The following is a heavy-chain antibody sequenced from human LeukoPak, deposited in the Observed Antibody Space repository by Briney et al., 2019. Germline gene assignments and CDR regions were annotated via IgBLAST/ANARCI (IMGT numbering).Heavy chain of an antibody. CDR1: GFTFSSHG. CDR3: ARFSSGYDWFDP. J-gene: IGHJ5*02. CDR2: ISSSSSTI. V-gene: IGHV3-48*01. D-gene: IGHD3-22*01. Sequence: GGTLRLSCVASGFTFSSHGMNWVRQAPGKGLEWVSYISSSSSTIYYADSVKGRFTISRDNAKNSLYLQMNSLRAEDTAVYYCARFSSGYDWFDPWGQGTLVTVSS.